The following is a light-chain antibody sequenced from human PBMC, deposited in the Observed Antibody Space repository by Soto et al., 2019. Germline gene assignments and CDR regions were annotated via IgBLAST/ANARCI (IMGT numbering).Light chain of an antibody. CDR3: GTWDSSLSAEV. Sequence: QSVLTQPPSVSAAPGQKVTISCSGSISNIGTDYVSWYQHLPGTAPKLLIYDTDKRPSGIPDRFSGSKSGTSATLGITGLQPGDEADYYCGTWDSSLSAEVFGGGTQLTVL. J-gene: IGLJ2*01. CDR2: DTD. CDR1: ISNIGTDY. V-gene: IGLV1-51*01.